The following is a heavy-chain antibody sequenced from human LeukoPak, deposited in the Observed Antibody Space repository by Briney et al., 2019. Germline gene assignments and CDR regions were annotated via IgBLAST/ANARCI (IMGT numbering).Heavy chain of an antibody. J-gene: IGHJ4*02. CDR3: AKDPEKFNAGYSYGPVGYFDY. CDR1: GASISVYF. CDR2: IHTSGST. V-gene: IGHV4-4*07. Sequence: PSESLSLAYTVSGASISVYFWGWIRQPAGKGLEWLGRIHTSGSTNYNPSLKSRLTMSVDTSRNQFSLKLDSVTAADTAVYYCAKDPEKFNAGYSYGPVGYFDYWGQGTLVTVSS. D-gene: IGHD5-18*01.